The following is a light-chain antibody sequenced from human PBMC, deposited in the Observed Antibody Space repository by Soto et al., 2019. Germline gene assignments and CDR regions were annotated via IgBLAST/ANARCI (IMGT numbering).Light chain of an antibody. J-gene: IGKJ1*01. CDR1: QSVSSSY. V-gene: IGKV3-20*01. Sequence: EIVLPQSPGTLSLPPGERATLSCRASQSVSSSYLAWYQQKPGQAPRHLIYGASIRAIGIPDRFSGSGSGTDFTLTISRLEPEDLAVYYCQQYGSSPWTFGQGTKVEIK. CDR2: GAS. CDR3: QQYGSSPWT.